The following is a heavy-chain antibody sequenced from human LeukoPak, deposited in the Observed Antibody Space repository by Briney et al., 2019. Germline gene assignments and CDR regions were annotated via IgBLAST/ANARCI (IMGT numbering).Heavy chain of an antibody. CDR2: ISSSSSYI. V-gene: IGHV3-21*04. CDR3: AKDQAGEWLFESLYYFDY. Sequence: GGSLRLSCAASGFTFSSYSMNWVRQAPGKGLEWVSSISSSSSYIYYADSVKGRFTISRDNSKNTLYLQMNSLRAEDTAVYYCAKDQAGEWLFESLYYFDYWGQGTLVAVSS. D-gene: IGHD3-3*01. CDR1: GFTFSSYS. J-gene: IGHJ4*02.